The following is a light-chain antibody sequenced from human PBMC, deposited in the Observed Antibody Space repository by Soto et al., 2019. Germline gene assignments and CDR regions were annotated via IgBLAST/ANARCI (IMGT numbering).Light chain of an antibody. Sequence: EIVLTQSPGTLSVSPGERVTLSCRASQSVSSNYLAWYQQRPGQAPRLLIFGASYRATGIPDRFSGSGSGTDFPLTLSRLEPEDVAVYYCQQYSSSPPEFTFGPGTKVDSK. V-gene: IGKV3-20*01. CDR1: QSVSSNY. CDR2: GAS. J-gene: IGKJ3*01. CDR3: QQYSSSPPEFT.